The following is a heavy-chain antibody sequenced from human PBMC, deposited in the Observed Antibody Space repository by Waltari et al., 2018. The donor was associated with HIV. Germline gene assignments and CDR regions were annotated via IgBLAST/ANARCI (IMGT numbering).Heavy chain of an antibody. D-gene: IGHD6-19*01. CDR1: NGSISSGSYY. CDR2: IYSSGMS. J-gene: IGHJ5*02. CDR3: ARERAFGPEYGGGWSRGWSRGGWLDP. Sequence: QVQLRESGPGLVGSSQTLSLICSVSNGSISSGSYYWSWIRQPAGKGLEWIGRIYSSGMSSYNDLCQMGCGSEADTSRMLLSSEFFAVTAAVTAVFYWARERAFGPEYGGGWSRGWSRGGWLDPWGQGILVVVS. V-gene: IGHV4-61*02.